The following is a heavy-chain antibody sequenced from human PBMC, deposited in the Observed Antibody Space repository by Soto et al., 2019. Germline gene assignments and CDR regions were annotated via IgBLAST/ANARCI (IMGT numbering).Heavy chain of an antibody. CDR3: ARSLQLWLQDHDY. V-gene: IGHV1-3*01. D-gene: IGHD5-18*01. CDR2: INAGNGNT. J-gene: IGHJ4*02. CDR1: GYTFTSYA. Sequence: SVKVSCKASGYTFTSYAMHWVRQAPGQRLEWMGWINAGNGNTKYSQKFQGRVTITRDTSASTAYMELSSLRSEDTAVHYCARSLQLWLQDHDYWGKGTLVIVSS.